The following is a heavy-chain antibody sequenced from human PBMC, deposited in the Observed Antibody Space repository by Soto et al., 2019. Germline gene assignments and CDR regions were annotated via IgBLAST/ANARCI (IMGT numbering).Heavy chain of an antibody. CDR3: AGDAAGGLPYYEYGIDV. CDR1: GYTFTSYG. J-gene: IGHJ6*02. D-gene: IGHD6-13*01. Sequence: GASVKVSCKASGYTFTSYGISWVRQAPGQGLEWMGWIGAYNGNTNYAQKLQGRVTMTTDTSTSTAYMELRSLRSDDTAVYYCAGDAAGGLPYYEYGIDVWGQGTMVTVSS. V-gene: IGHV1-18*01. CDR2: IGAYNGNT.